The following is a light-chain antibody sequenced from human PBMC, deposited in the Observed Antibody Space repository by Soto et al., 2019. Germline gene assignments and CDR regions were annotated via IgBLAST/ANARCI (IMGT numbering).Light chain of an antibody. Sequence: DIQMTQSPSTLSASVGDRVTITCRASQSISSWLAWYQQKPGKAPKLLIYKASSLESGVPSRFSGSGSGTEFTLTISSLQPDDFATYYCQQYNSFWITFGPETKVDIK. CDR1: QSISSW. V-gene: IGKV1-5*03. J-gene: IGKJ3*01. CDR3: QQYNSFWIT. CDR2: KAS.